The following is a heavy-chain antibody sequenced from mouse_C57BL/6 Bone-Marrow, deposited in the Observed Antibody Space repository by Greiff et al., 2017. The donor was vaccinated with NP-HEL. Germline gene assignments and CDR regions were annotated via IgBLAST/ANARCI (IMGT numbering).Heavy chain of an antibody. J-gene: IGHJ3*01. CDR1: GFTFSDYG. CDR3: ARQSSNWGGFDD. Sequence: EVHLVESGGGLVQPGGSLKLSCAASGFTFSDYGMAWVRQAPRKGPEWVAFISNLAYSIYYADTVTGRFTISRANAKNTLYLEMSSLRSEDTAMYYCARQSSNWGGFDDWGQGTLVTVSA. CDR2: ISNLAYSI. V-gene: IGHV5-15*01. D-gene: IGHD4-1*01.